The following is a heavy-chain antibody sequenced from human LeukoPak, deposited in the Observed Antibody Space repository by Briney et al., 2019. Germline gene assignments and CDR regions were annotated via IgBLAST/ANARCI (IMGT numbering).Heavy chain of an antibody. CDR1: GGSFSGYY. Sequence: PSETLSLTCAVYGGSFSGYYWSWIRQPPGKGLEWIGEINHSGSTNYNPSLKSRVTISVDTSMTQFSLKLTSVTAADTAVYYCASERWSRRSYFDYWGQGMLVTVSS. V-gene: IGHV4-34*01. CDR3: ASERWSRRSYFDY. CDR2: INHSGST. D-gene: IGHD5-24*01. J-gene: IGHJ4*02.